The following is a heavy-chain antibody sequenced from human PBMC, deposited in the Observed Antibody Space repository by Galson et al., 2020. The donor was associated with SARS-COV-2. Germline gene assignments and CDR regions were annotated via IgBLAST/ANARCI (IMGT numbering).Heavy chain of an antibody. CDR3: AKDLRGTVTSFDY. CDR1: GFTFSTYA. V-gene: IGHV3-23*01. CDR2: ISGSGGTT. Sequence: GESLKISCAASGFTFSTYAMSWVRQAPGKGLEWVSAISGSGGTTDYADSVKGRFTISRDNSKNTLYLQMNSLRAEDTAVYYCAKDLRGTVTSFDYWGQGTLVTVSS. J-gene: IGHJ4*02. D-gene: IGHD4-4*01.